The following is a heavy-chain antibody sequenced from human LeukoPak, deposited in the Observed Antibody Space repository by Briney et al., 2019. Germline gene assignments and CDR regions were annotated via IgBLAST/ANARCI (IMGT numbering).Heavy chain of an antibody. J-gene: IGHJ4*02. D-gene: IGHD1-1*01. V-gene: IGHV3-23*01. CDR2: IRGSGVAT. CDR1: GFTFYSYA. CDR3: ASRVDTTLV. Sequence: GGSLRLSCAASGFTFYSYAMSWVRQAPGKGLEWVSAIRGSGVATFYADSVKGRFTISRDNSRNTLYLQMNSLRAEDTAVYFCASRVDTTLVWGQGTLVTVSS.